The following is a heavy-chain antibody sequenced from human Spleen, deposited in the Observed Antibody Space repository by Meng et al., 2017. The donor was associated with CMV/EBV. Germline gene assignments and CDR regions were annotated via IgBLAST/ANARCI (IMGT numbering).Heavy chain of an antibody. V-gene: IGHV3-7*01. J-gene: IGHJ6*02. Sequence: GGSLRLSCAASGFPFNGFWMNWVRQAPGKGLEWVANIKQDGSEKYYVDSVKGRFTISRDNAKNSLYLQMNSLRAEDTAVYYCARVLGAYDFWSGYSSYGMDVWGQGTTVTVSS. CDR2: IKQDGSEK. D-gene: IGHD3-3*01. CDR3: ARVLGAYDFWSGYSSYGMDV. CDR1: GFPFNGFW.